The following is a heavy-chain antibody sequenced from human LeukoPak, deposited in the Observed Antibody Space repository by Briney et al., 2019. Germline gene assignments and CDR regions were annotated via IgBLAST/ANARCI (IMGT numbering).Heavy chain of an antibody. J-gene: IGHJ6*03. CDR3: ARALVEEWLLYRYFSNYYMDV. V-gene: IGHV3-48*04. CDR1: GFTFSSYS. D-gene: IGHD3-3*01. Sequence: PGGSLRLSCAASGFTFSSYSMNWVRQAPGKGLEWVSYISSSGSTIYYADSVKGRFTISRDNAKNSLYLQMNSLRAEDTAVYYCARALVEEWLLYRYFSNYYMDVWGKGTTVTVSS. CDR2: ISSSGSTI.